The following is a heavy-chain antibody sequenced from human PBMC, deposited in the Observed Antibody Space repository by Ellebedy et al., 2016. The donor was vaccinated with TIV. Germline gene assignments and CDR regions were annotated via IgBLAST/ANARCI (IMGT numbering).Heavy chain of an antibody. J-gene: IGHJ2*01. CDR1: GGSFSAYL. Sequence: ASLKVSCXLSGGSFSAYLISWVRQAPGQGLEWMGGIIPMFDTTNYAQSFQGRLTITADESTSTAYMELNSLTSDDTAIYYCAHDYGDLWGRGTLITVSS. D-gene: IGHD4-17*01. CDR2: IIPMFDTT. V-gene: IGHV1-69*13. CDR3: AHDYGDL.